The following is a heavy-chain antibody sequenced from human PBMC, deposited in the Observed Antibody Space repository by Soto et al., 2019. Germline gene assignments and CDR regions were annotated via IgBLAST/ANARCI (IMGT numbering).Heavy chain of an antibody. D-gene: IGHD6-19*01. Sequence: GGSLRLSCVASGFTFDSHWMHWVRQAPGEGLVWVSRIKTDGYAAAYADSVKGRFTISRDNTKNTVYLQMNSLRAEDTAVYFCVRESGVAADCWGQGTLVTVSS. CDR3: VRESGVAADC. J-gene: IGHJ4*02. CDR2: IKTDGYAA. V-gene: IGHV3-74*01. CDR1: GFTFDSHW.